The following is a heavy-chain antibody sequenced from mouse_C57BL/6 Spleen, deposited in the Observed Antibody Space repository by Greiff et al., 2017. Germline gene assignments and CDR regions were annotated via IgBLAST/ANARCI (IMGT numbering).Heavy chain of an antibody. CDR3: ARDRSNSYWYFDV. J-gene: IGHJ1*03. V-gene: IGHV5-4*01. Sequence: EVKVEESGGGLVKPGGSLKLSCAASGFTFSSYAMSWVRQTPEKRLEWVATISDGGSYTYYPDNVKGRFTISRDNAKNNLYLQMSHLKSEDTAMYYCARDRSNSYWYFDVWGTGTTVTVSS. D-gene: IGHD2-5*01. CDR1: GFTFSSYA. CDR2: ISDGGSYT.